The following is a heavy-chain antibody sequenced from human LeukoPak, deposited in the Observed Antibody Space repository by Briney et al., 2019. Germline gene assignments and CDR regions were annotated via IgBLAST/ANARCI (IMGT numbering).Heavy chain of an antibody. CDR2: ISYDGSNK. V-gene: IGHV3-30*04. CDR3: TTEVPYYMDV. CDR1: GFTFSSYA. Sequence: GGSLRLSCAASGFTFSSYAMHWVRQAPGKGLEWVAVISYDGSNKYYADSVKGRFTISRDNSKNTLYLQMNSLRAEDTAVYYCTTEVPYYMDVWGKGTTVTVSS. J-gene: IGHJ6*03. D-gene: IGHD2-2*01.